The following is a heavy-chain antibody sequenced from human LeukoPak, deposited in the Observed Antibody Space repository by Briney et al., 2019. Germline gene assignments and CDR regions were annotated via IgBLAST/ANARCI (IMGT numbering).Heavy chain of an antibody. D-gene: IGHD3-10*01. CDR1: GFSVSDFG. J-gene: IGHJ6*02. Sequence: GGSLRLSCAASGFSVSDFGMNWVRQAPGKGLEWVSWISSRSRYIYYAESVKGRFTVSRDNAKNSLSLQMNSLRAEDTAVYYCARPSGAYHYGMDLWGQGTTVVVSS. CDR2: ISSRSRYI. CDR3: ARPSGAYHYGMDL. V-gene: IGHV3-21*01.